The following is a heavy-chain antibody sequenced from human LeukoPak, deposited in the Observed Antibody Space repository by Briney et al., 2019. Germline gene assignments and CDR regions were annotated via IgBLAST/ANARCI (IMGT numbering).Heavy chain of an antibody. D-gene: IGHD3-10*01. CDR2: ISGSGGST. J-gene: IGHJ4*02. Sequence: GGSLRLSCAASGFAFSSYAMSWVRQAPGKGLEWVSAISGSGGSTYYADSVKGRFTNSRDNSKNTLYLQMNSLRAEDTAVYYCAKVPRVIMSYFDYWGQGTLVTVSS. V-gene: IGHV3-23*01. CDR3: AKVPRVIMSYFDY. CDR1: GFAFSSYA.